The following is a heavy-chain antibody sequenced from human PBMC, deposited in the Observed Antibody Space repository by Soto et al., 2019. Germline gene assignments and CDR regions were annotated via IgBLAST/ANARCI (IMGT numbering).Heavy chain of an antibody. CDR3: ASQHYYDSSGYYVVY. CDR1: GCSVTSNNW. D-gene: IGHD3-22*01. J-gene: IGHJ4*02. CDR2: IHYSGST. Sequence: SETLSLTCAVSGCSVTSNNWWSWVRQPPGEGLDYIGEIHYSGSTYYDSSLKSRVTISVDTSKNQFSLKLSSVTAADTAVYYCASQHYYDSSGYYVVYWGQGTLVTVSS. V-gene: IGHV4-4*02.